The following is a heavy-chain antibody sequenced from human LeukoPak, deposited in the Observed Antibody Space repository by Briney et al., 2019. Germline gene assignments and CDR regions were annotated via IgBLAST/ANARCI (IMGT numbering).Heavy chain of an antibody. CDR2: LYYSGST. J-gene: IGHJ4*02. D-gene: IGHD6-13*01. Sequence: SETLSLTCTVSGGSISSYYWSWIRQPPGKGLEWIGSLYYSGSTYYNPSLKSRVTISIDTSKNQFSLKLSSVTAADTAVYYCARVNNRNIVAADTYYFDYWGQGTLVTVSS. CDR1: GGSISSYY. V-gene: IGHV4-59*12. CDR3: ARVNNRNIVAADTYYFDY.